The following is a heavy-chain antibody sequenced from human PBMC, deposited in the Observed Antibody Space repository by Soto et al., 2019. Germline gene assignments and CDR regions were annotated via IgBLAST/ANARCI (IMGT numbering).Heavy chain of an antibody. Sequence: GGSLRLSCATSGFSFNDYAMYWVRQAPGQGLEWVSYISSDSATIYYTDSVQGRFTVSRDNAKNSVYLQMNSLRAEDTAVYYCASDPYYYASYYWGQGTLVTVSS. D-gene: IGHD3-10*01. CDR3: ASDPYYYASYY. CDR1: GFSFNDYA. CDR2: ISSDSATI. V-gene: IGHV3-11*01. J-gene: IGHJ4*02.